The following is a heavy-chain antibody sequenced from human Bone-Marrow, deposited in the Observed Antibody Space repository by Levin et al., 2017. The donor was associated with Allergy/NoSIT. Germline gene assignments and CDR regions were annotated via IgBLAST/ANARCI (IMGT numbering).Heavy chain of an antibody. Sequence: ASVKVSCKASGYTFTGYYIHWVRQAPGQGLEWMGWINPNSGDTRSAQKFQDRVSMTRVTSISTAYMELSGLRSDDTAVYYCARVGQWQVINYRFDYWCQGTLVTVSS. CDR3: ARVGQWQVINYRFDY. CDR2: INPNSGDT. CDR1: GYTFTGYY. V-gene: IGHV1-2*02. D-gene: IGHD6-19*01. J-gene: IGHJ4*02.